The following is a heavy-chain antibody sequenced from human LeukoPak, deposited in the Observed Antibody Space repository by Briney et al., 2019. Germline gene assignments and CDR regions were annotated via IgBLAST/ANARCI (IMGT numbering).Heavy chain of an antibody. Sequence: SVKVSCKASGGTFSSYAISWVRQAPGQGLEWMGRIIPILGIANYAQKFQGRVTITADKSTSTAYMELSSLRSEDTAVYYCARDAGGSIAAALSAFDIWGQGTMVTVSS. CDR1: GGTFSSYA. V-gene: IGHV1-69*04. CDR2: IIPILGIA. CDR3: ARDAGGSIAAALSAFDI. J-gene: IGHJ3*02. D-gene: IGHD6-13*01.